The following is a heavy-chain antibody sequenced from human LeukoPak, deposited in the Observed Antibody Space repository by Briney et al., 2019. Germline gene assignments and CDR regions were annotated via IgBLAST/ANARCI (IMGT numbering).Heavy chain of an antibody. CDR2: IYSGGGA. J-gene: IGHJ4*02. CDR3: AKGYAAVFGWRYFDH. Sequence: GGSLRLSCAASGFTVSSKYMVWVRQAPEKGLEWVSVIYSGGGAYYADSVKGRFTISRDNSNSTLYLQMHSLRAEDTAIYYCAKGYAAVFGWRYFDHWGQGTLVIVSS. D-gene: IGHD3-16*01. V-gene: IGHV3-53*01. CDR1: GFTVSSKY.